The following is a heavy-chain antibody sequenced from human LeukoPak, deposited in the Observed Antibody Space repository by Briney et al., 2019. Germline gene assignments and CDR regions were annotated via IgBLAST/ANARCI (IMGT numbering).Heavy chain of an antibody. Sequence: ASVKVSCKVSGYTLTELSMHWVRQAPGKGLEWMGGFDPEDGGTIYAQKFQGRVTMTEDTSTDTAYMELSSLRSEDTAVYYCATDPYCSSTSCYGGGFDYWGQGTLVTVSS. CDR2: FDPEDGGT. CDR1: GYTLTELS. D-gene: IGHD2-2*01. V-gene: IGHV1-24*01. J-gene: IGHJ4*02. CDR3: ATDPYCSSTSCYGGGFDY.